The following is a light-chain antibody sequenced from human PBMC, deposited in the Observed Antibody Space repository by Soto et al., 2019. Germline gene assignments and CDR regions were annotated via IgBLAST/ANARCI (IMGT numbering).Light chain of an antibody. J-gene: IGLJ3*02. CDR3: CSYAGSSAWL. V-gene: IGLV2-23*01. CDR1: SSDVGSYNL. CDR2: EGS. Sequence: QSALTQPASVSGSPGQSITISCTGTSSDVGSYNLVSWYQQHPGKAPKLMIYEGSKRPSGVSNRFSGSKSGNTASLTISGLQAGDEADYYCCSYAGSSAWLFGGGTKLTVL.